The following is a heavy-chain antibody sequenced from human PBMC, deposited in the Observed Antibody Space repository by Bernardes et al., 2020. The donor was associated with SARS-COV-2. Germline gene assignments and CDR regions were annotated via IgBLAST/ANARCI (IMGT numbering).Heavy chain of an antibody. J-gene: IGHJ6*02. CDR1: GGSISSGGYY. D-gene: IGHD3-9*01. CDR2: IYYSGST. Sequence: SETLSLTCTVSGGSISSGGYYWSWIRQHPGKGLEWIGYIYYSGSTYHNPSLKSRVTISVDTSKNQFSLKLSSVTAADTAVYYCARDQLRYFDWLNPRLNYYYYYGMDVWGQGTTVTVSS. CDR3: ARDQLRYFDWLNPRLNYYYYYGMDV. V-gene: IGHV4-31*03.